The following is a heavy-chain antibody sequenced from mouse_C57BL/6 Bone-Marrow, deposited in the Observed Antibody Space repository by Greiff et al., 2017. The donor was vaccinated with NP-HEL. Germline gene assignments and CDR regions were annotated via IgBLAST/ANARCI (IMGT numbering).Heavy chain of an antibody. CDR1: GYTFTSYW. Sequence: VQLQQPGAELVKPGASVKLSCKASGYTFTSYWMHWVKQKPGQGLEWIGMIHPNSGSTNYNEKFKSKATLTVDKSSSTAYMQLSSLTSEDSAVYYCARPPYYYGSSYDAMDYRGQGTSVTVSS. D-gene: IGHD1-1*01. CDR2: IHPNSGST. J-gene: IGHJ4*01. V-gene: IGHV1-64*01. CDR3: ARPPYYYGSSYDAMDY.